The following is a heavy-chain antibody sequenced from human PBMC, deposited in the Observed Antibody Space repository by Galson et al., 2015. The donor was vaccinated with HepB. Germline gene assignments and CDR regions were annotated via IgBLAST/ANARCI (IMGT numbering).Heavy chain of an antibody. Sequence: SVKVSCKASGFTFTTYYIHWVRQAPGQGLGWMGRIDPNSGDTNYAQKFQGRVFLTRATSISTAYMDLSKLRSDDTAVYYCARGTGNWFDPWGQGTLVTVSS. CDR1: GFTFTTYY. CDR3: ARGTGNWFDP. V-gene: IGHV1-2*06. J-gene: IGHJ5*02. CDR2: IDPNSGDT.